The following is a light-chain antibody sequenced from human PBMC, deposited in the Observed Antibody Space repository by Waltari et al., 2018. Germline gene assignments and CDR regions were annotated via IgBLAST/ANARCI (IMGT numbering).Light chain of an antibody. CDR1: QGISSY. Sequence: IQLTQSPSSLSASVGDRVTITCRASQGISSYLAWYQQKPGKAPKLLIYKASSLESGVPSRFSGSGSGTEFTLTISSLQPEDFAVYYCQQRNSYPRTFGQGTKVEIK. CDR2: KAS. V-gene: IGKV1-13*02. J-gene: IGKJ1*01. CDR3: QQRNSYPRT.